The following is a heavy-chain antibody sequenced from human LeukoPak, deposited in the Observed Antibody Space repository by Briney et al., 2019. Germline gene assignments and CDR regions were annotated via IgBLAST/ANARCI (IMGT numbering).Heavy chain of an antibody. CDR1: GGSISSSSYY. Sequence: SETLSLTCTVSGGSISSSSYYWGWIRQPPGKGLEWIGSIYYSGSTYYNPSLKSRVTISVDTSKNQFSLKLSSVTAADTAVYYCISGTAMAQYYFDYWGQGTLVTVSS. J-gene: IGHJ4*02. CDR2: IYYSGST. D-gene: IGHD5-18*01. CDR3: ISGTAMAQYYFDY. V-gene: IGHV4-39*07.